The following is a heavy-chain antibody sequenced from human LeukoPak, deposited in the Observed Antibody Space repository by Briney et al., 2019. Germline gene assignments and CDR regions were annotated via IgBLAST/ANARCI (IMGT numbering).Heavy chain of an antibody. Sequence: ASVKVSCKASGYTFTSYDINWVRQATGQGLEWMGWMNPNSGSTGYAQKFQGRATMTRNTSISTAYMELSSLRSEDTAVYYCARATKNPNYYGSGLGYRPLGYWGQGTLVTVSS. CDR1: GYTFTSYD. D-gene: IGHD3-10*01. CDR2: MNPNSGST. V-gene: IGHV1-8*01. CDR3: ARATKNPNYYGSGLGYRPLGY. J-gene: IGHJ4*02.